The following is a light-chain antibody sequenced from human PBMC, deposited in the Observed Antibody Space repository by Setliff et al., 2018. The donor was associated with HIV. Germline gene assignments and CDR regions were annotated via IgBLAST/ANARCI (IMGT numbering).Light chain of an antibody. CDR2: DVN. Sequence: QSVLTQPPSVSGSLGQSVTISCPATSSDVGGFIRASWYPQPPRTAPKLLFYDVNNRPSGVPDRFSGSKSGNTASLATSRLQAEDEADYYCSSYTSTNTCVFGSGTKVIVL. V-gene: IGLV2-18*03. CDR1: SSDVGGFIR. J-gene: IGLJ1*01. CDR3: SSYTSTNTCV.